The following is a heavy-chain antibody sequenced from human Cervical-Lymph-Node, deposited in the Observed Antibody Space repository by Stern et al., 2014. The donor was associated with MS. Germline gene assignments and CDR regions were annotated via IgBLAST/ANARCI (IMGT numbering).Heavy chain of an antibody. CDR1: GGTFSSSYA. CDR2: IIPILGLP. V-gene: IGHV1-69*09. Sequence: VQLVQSVAEVKKPGSSVNVSCKASGGTFSSSYAITWMRQAPGQGLEWMGRIIPILGLPNYAQKFQGRVTITADTSTSTAYMELSSLRSEDTAVYYCARGVVSNRAAATLHNLFDPWGQGTLVTVSS. D-gene: IGHD2-15*01. CDR3: ARGVVSNRAAATLHNLFDP. J-gene: IGHJ5*02.